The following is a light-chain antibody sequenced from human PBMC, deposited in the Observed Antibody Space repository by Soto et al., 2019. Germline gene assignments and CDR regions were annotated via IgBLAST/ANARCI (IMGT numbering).Light chain of an antibody. CDR3: CSYAGSPRYV. Sequence: QSALTQPRSVSGSPGQSVTISCTGTSSDVGGYNYVSWYQQHPGKAPKVMIYDVSERPSGVPDRFSGSKSGNTASLTISRIQAEDEADYYCCSYAGSPRYVFGTGTKVTVL. V-gene: IGLV2-11*01. CDR2: DVS. J-gene: IGLJ1*01. CDR1: SSDVGGYNY.